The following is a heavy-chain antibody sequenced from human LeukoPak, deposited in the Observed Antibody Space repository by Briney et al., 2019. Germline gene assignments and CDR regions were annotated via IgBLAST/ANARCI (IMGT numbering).Heavy chain of an antibody. D-gene: IGHD4-11*01. J-gene: IGHJ4*02. Sequence: GGSLRLSCAASGFTISSDAMTWVRQAPGKGLEWVSAISGSKTYYADSVKGRITISRDDSKKTMYLQMNSLRAEDTAVYYCAKRRSKNTGPFDFWGQGILVTVSP. CDR3: AKRRSKNTGPFDF. CDR1: GFTISSDA. V-gene: IGHV3-23*01. CDR2: ISGSKT.